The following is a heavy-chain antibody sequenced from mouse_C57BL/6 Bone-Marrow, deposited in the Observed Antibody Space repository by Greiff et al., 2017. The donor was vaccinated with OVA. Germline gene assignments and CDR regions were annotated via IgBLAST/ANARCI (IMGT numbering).Heavy chain of an antibody. CDR1: GYTFTSYW. Sequence: QVQLQQPGAELVKPGASVKLSCKASGYTFTSYWMHWVKQRPGQGLEWIGMIHPNSGSTNYNEKFKSKATLTVDKSSSTAYMQLSSLTSEDSAVYYCARSYYYYSSCDYWGQDTSLTVSS. D-gene: IGHD1-1*01. CDR2: IHPNSGST. J-gene: IGHJ2*02. CDR3: ARSYYYYSSCDY. V-gene: IGHV1-64*01.